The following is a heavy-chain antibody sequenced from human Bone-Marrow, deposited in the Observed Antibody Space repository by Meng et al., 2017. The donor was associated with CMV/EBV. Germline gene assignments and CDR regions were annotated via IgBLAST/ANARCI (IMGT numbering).Heavy chain of an antibody. J-gene: IGHJ4*02. CDR2: IIPIFDTG. D-gene: IGHD3-3*01. Sequence: SVKVSCKASGGTFTSYTINWVRQAPGQGLEWMGGIIPIFDTGNYAQKFQGRVTITTDESTSTAYMELSSLRSEDTAVYYCARDSITIFGVVIILDYWGQGTLVTVSS. CDR1: GGTFTSYT. CDR3: ARDSITIFGVVIILDY. V-gene: IGHV1-69*05.